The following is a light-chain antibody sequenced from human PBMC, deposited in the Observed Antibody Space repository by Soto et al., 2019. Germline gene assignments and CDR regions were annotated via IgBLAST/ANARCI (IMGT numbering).Light chain of an antibody. CDR2: KVS. Sequence: DVVMTQSPLSLPVTLGQPASISCRSTQSLVHNNGNTYLIWFHQRPGQSPRRLIYKVSIRDSGVLDRFSGSGSATDFTLKISRVEADDVGVYYCMQGTHWPRTFGQGTKVEIK. CDR3: MQGTHWPRT. CDR1: QSLVHNNGNTY. V-gene: IGKV2-30*02. J-gene: IGKJ1*01.